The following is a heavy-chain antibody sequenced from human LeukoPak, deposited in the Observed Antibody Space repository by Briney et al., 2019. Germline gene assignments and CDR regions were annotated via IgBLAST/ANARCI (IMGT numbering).Heavy chain of an antibody. D-gene: IGHD6-13*01. J-gene: IGHJ4*02. CDR1: GFTFSSYA. CDR2: ISGSGGST. Sequence: GGSLSLSCAASGFTFSSYAMSWARQAPGKALEGVSAISGSGGSTYYADSVKGRFTISRDNSKNTLYLQMNSLRAEDTAVYYCAKIAAAGSAPFDYWGQGTLVTVSS. V-gene: IGHV3-23*01. CDR3: AKIAAAGSAPFDY.